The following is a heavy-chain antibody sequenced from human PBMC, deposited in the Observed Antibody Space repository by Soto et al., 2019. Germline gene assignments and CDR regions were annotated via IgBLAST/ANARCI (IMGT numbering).Heavy chain of an antibody. CDR1: GYTFTSYD. V-gene: IGHV1-8*01. CDR3: ARGSRGIAAAGTRDYYYYYGMDV. CDR2: MNPNSGNT. Sequence: AAVKVSCKASGYTFTSYDINWVRQDTGQGLEGMGWMNPNSGNTGYAQKFQGRVTMTRNTSISTAYMELSSLRSEDTAVYYCARGSRGIAAAGTRDYYYYYGMDVWGQGTTVTVSS. J-gene: IGHJ6*02. D-gene: IGHD6-13*01.